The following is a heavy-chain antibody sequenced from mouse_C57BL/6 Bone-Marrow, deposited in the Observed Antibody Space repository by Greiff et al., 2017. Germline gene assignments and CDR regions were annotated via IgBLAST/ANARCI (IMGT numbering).Heavy chain of an antibody. CDR3: AREGSSWYFDV. J-gene: IGHJ1*03. D-gene: IGHD1-1*01. Sequence: VQLQQPGAELVKPGASVKLSCKASGYTFTSYWMHWVKQRPGRGLEWIGRIDPISGGTKYNEKFQGKATVTVDKPASTAYMQLSSLKSEDSAVYYCAREGSSWYFDVWGTGTTVTVSS. CDR2: IDPISGGT. CDR1: GYTFTSYW. V-gene: IGHV1-72*01.